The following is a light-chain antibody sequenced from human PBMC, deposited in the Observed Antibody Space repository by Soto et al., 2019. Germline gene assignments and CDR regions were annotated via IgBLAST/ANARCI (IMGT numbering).Light chain of an antibody. CDR3: KKYNSSPWT. CDR1: QSIGSW. J-gene: IGKJ1*01. Sequence: DIQMTQSPSTLSASVGDRVTITCRASQSIGSWLAWYQQTPGKAPRFLIYKASSLQSGVPSRFSGSGSGTEFTLTISSLRPNVFASYYSKKYNSSPWTFGQGTKVEIK. CDR2: KAS. V-gene: IGKV1-5*03.